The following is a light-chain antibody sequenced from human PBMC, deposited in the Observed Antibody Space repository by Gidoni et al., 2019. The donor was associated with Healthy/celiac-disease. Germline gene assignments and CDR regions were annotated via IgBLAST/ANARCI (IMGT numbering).Light chain of an antibody. CDR1: QSVSSN. CDR2: GAS. V-gene: IGKV3-15*01. Sequence: EIVMTQSPATLSVSPGDRATLSCRASQSVSSNLAWYQQKPGQAPRLLIYGASTRATGIPARFSGSGSGTEFTLTISSLQSEDFAVYYCQQYNNWPITFGQXTRLEIK. J-gene: IGKJ5*01. CDR3: QQYNNWPIT.